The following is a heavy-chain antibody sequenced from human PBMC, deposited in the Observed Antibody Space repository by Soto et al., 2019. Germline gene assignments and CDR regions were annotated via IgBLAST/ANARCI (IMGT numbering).Heavy chain of an antibody. V-gene: IGHV3-74*01. Sequence: PGGSLRLSCAASGFTFSYYWMHWVRQAPGKGLVWVSRISSDGSDTYYADSVTGRFTISRDNAKNALYLQMNSLRAEDTAVYYCAREGDYYDSSGYKAVDKFDDWAQGALVTGSS. D-gene: IGHD3-22*01. J-gene: IGHJ4*02. CDR3: AREGDYYDSSGYKAVDKFDD. CDR2: ISSDGSDT. CDR1: GFTFSYYW.